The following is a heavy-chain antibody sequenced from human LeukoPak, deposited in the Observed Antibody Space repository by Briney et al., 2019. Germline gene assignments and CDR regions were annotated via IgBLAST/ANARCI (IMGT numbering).Heavy chain of an antibody. V-gene: IGHV4-59*12. CDR3: ARIRCYDILTGYYMGYYYYGMDV. D-gene: IGHD3-9*01. CDR1: GGSISSYY. Sequence: SETLSLTCTVSGGSISSYYWSWIRQPPGKGLEWIGYIYYSGSTNYNPSLKSRVTISVDTSKNQFSLKLSSVTAADTAVYYCARIRCYDILTGYYMGYYYYGMDVWGQGTTVTVSS. CDR2: IYYSGST. J-gene: IGHJ6*02.